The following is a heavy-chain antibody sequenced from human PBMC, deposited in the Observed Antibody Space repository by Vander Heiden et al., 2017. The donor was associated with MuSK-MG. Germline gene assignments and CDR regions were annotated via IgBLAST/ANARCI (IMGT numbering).Heavy chain of an antibody. CDR1: GFTFSRYG. CDR3: ATLPLATIEGDY. Sequence: QVQLVESGGGVVQPGRSLRLSCAASGFTFSRYGMHWVRQAPGKGLEWVAVIWYDGSNKYYADSVKGRFTISRDNSKNTLYLQMNSLRAEDTAVYYCATLPLATIEGDYWGQGTLVTVSS. D-gene: IGHD5-12*01. J-gene: IGHJ4*02. V-gene: IGHV3-33*01. CDR2: IWYDGSNK.